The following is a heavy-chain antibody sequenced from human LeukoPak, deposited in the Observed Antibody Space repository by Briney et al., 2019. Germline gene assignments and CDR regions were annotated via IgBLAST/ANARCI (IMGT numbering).Heavy chain of an antibody. V-gene: IGHV4-59*01. Sequence: SETLSLTSTVSGGSISSYYWSWIRQPPGKGLGWMGYIYYSVNTNYNPSLKTQSTLSVDTSKHHFSLKLSSVTAADTAVYYCARDSVAVEYIDAFDIWGQGTMVTVSS. D-gene: IGHD6-19*01. CDR3: ARDSVAVEYIDAFDI. CDR1: GGSISSYY. CDR2: IYYSVNT. J-gene: IGHJ3*02.